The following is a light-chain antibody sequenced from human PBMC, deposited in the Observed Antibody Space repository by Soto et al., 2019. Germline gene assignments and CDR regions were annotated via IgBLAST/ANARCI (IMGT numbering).Light chain of an antibody. Sequence: EIVVTQSPGTLSLSPGERATVSCRASQSISSSYLAWYQQKPGQAPRLLIYAASSRATGIPDRFSGSESGTDFTLTISRLEPGDFAVYYCHQYGNAPWTFGQGTKVEIK. CDR3: HQYGNAPWT. J-gene: IGKJ1*01. CDR1: QSISSSY. V-gene: IGKV3-20*01. CDR2: AAS.